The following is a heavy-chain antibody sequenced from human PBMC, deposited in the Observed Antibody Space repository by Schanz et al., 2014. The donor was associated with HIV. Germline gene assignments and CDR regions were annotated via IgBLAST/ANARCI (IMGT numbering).Heavy chain of an antibody. V-gene: IGHV3-23*01. CDR1: GFTFSGFA. Sequence: QLLESGGGLVQPGGLLRLSCAASGFTFSGFAMSWVRQAPGKGLEWVSSISESGGRTYYADSVNGRFTISRDNSKNTLYLQMNSLRADDTAVYYCAKGWRGYSISSLVDYWGQGSLVTVSS. D-gene: IGHD6-6*01. J-gene: IGHJ4*02. CDR3: AKGWRGYSISSLVDY. CDR2: ISESGGRT.